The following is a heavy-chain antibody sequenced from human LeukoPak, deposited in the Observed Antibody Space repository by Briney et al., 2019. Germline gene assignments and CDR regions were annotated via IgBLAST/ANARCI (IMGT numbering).Heavy chain of an antibody. Sequence: ASVKVSCKASGGTFSSYAISWVRQAPGQGLEWMGGIIPIFGTANYAQKFQGRVTITADESTSTAYMELSSLRSEDTAAYYCARDPPSWRELGREAFDIWGQGTMVTVSS. V-gene: IGHV1-69*13. CDR2: IIPIFGTA. D-gene: IGHD1-26*01. J-gene: IGHJ3*02. CDR3: ARDPPSWRELGREAFDI. CDR1: GGTFSSYA.